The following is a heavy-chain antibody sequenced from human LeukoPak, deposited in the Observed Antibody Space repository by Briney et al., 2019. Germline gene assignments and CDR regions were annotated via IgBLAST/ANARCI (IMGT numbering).Heavy chain of an antibody. Sequence: GGSLRLSCAASGFTFSSYAMHWVRQAPGKGLEGVAVISYDGSNKYYADSVKGRFTISRDNSKNTLYLQMNSLRAEDTALYYCAKGKERYYGSGSNYWGQGTLVTVSS. CDR1: GFTFSSYA. CDR3: AKGKERYYGSGSNY. V-gene: IGHV3-30*04. D-gene: IGHD3-10*01. J-gene: IGHJ4*02. CDR2: ISYDGSNK.